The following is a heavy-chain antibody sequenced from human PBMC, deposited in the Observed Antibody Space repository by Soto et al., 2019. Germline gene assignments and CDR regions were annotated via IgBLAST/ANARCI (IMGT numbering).Heavy chain of an antibody. V-gene: IGHV1-8*01. D-gene: IGHD6-19*01. CDR3: ATSGGGWYLY. Sequence: QVQLVQSGAEVKKPGASVKVSCKASGYTFSSYDINWVRQATGQGLEWMGWLNPNSGDTGYAQKSXGXAXLXXNTSINTAYIELSSLTSDDTAVYYCATSGGGWYLYWGQGTLVTVSS. J-gene: IGHJ4*02. CDR1: GYTFSSYD. CDR2: LNPNSGDT.